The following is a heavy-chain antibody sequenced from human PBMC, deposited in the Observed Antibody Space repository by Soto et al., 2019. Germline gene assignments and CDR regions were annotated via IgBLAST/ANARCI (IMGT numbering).Heavy chain of an antibody. J-gene: IGHJ4*02. CDR2: AHHSGRT. CDR1: GGSMSSSNW. V-gene: IGHV4-4*02. CDR3: ARSEATGLDY. Sequence: QVQLQESGPGLVKPSGTLSLTCTVSGGSMSSSNWWNWVRQSPGKGLEWIGEAHHSGRTNYNPSLKIRVTISVDKSKIHFSLKLSSVNAADAAEYYCARSEATGLDYWGQGTLVTVSS. D-gene: IGHD1-26*01.